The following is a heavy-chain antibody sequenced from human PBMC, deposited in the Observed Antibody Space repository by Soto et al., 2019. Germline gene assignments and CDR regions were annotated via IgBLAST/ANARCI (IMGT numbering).Heavy chain of an antibody. V-gene: IGHV4-34*01. CDR2: INHSGST. CDR3: ARDPHCSSTSCYAGGYYYGMDV. D-gene: IGHD2-2*01. J-gene: IGHJ6*02. CDR1: GGSFSGYY. Sequence: SETLSLTCAVYGGSFSGYYWSWIRQPPGKGLEWIGEINHSGSTNYNPSLKSRVTISVDTSKNQFSLKLSSVTAADTAVYYCARDPHCSSTSCYAGGYYYGMDVWCQVTTVTVSS.